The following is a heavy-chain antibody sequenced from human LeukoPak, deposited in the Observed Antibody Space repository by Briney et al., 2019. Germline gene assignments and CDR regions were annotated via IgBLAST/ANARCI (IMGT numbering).Heavy chain of an antibody. CDR1: RFTFSNAW. V-gene: IGHV3-15*01. D-gene: IGHD4/OR15-4a*01. CDR3: AIDEPNYAPYDFDY. J-gene: IGHJ4*02. Sequence: GGSLRLSCAASRFTFSNAWMNWVRQAPGKGLEWVGRIKSKADGETTDYAATVKGRFTISRDDSNNMVYLQMNSLKIEDTAAYYCAIDEPNYAPYDFDYWGQGTLVTVSS. CDR2: IKSKADGETT.